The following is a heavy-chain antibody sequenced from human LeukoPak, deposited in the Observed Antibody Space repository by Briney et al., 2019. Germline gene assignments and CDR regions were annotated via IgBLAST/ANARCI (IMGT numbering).Heavy chain of an antibody. V-gene: IGHV3-9*02. D-gene: IGHD2-2*01. CDR1: GFSSNDYA. J-gene: IGHJ4*02. CDR2: IYWNSDRI. CDR3: ARDPYCSSTSCPGY. Sequence: PGGSLRLSCAASGFSSNDYAMHWVRQAPGKGLEWVSGIYWNSDRIDYADSVKGRFTISRDNAKNSLYLQMNSLRAEDTAVYYCARDPYCSSTSCPGYWGQGTLVTVSS.